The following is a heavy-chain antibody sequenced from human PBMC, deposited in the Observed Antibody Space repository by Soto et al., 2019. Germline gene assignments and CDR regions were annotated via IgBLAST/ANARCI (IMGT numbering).Heavy chain of an antibody. J-gene: IGHJ4*02. CDR1: GFTFSSYA. CDR2: ISGSGGNT. Sequence: GGSLRLSCAASGFTFSSYAMSWVRQAPGKGLEWVSGISGSGGNTYYADSVKGRFTISRDSSKNTLLMQMNSLRVEDTALYYCAKLGGYTYGYYLHYWGQGALVTVSS. V-gene: IGHV3-23*01. D-gene: IGHD5-18*01. CDR3: AKLGGYTYGYYLHY.